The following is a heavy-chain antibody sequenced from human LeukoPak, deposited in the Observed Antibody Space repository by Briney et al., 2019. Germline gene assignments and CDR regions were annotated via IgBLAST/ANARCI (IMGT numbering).Heavy chain of an antibody. V-gene: IGHV3-21*01. CDR3: ARDRGYDPVDY. Sequence: GGSLRLSCAASGFTFSSYSMNWVCQAPGKGLEWVSSISSSSSYIYYADSVKGRFTISRDNAKNSLYLQMNSLRAEDTAVYYCARDRGYDPVDYWGQGTLVTVSS. J-gene: IGHJ4*02. CDR1: GFTFSSYS. CDR2: ISSSSSYI. D-gene: IGHD5-12*01.